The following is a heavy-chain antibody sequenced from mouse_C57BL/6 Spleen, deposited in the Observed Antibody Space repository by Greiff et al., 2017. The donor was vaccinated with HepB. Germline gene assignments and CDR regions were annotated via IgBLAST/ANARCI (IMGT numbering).Heavy chain of an antibody. D-gene: IGHD1-1*01. Sequence: EVKLMESGAELVRPGASVKLSCTASGFNIKDYYMHWVKQRPEQGLEWIGRIDPEDGDTEYAPKFQGKATMTADTSSNTAYLQLSSLTSEDTAVYYCTTSYYYGSRGWYFDVWGTGTTVTVSS. J-gene: IGHJ1*03. V-gene: IGHV14-1*01. CDR2: IDPEDGDT. CDR1: GFNIKDYY. CDR3: TTSYYYGSRGWYFDV.